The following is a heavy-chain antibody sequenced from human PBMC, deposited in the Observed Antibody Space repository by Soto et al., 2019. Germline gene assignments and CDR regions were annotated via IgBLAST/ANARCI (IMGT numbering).Heavy chain of an antibody. V-gene: IGHV1-69*06. CDR3: ARVRVIRGVIPSHFGL. Sequence: QAHLAQSGAEVKKPGSSVTVSCKASGGTFNSYGISWVRQAPGPGLDWMGVIIPLYGTVNYAQKFQGRVSITADKSTRTAYMDLNSLRSDDTAVYYCARVRVIRGVIPSHFGLWGQGTQVTVSS. J-gene: IGHJ4*02. CDR2: IIPLYGTV. D-gene: IGHD3-10*01. CDR1: GGTFNSYG.